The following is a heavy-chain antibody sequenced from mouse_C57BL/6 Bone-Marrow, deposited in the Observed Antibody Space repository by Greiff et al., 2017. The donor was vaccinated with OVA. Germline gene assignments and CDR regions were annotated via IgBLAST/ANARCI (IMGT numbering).Heavy chain of an antibody. CDR2: IDPENGDT. CDR1: GFTFTDYY. J-gene: IGHJ2*01. D-gene: IGHD1-1*01. V-gene: IGHV14-4*01. Sequence: VQLKESGAELVRPGASVKLSCTASGFTFTDYYMHWVKQRPEQGLEWIGWIDPENGDTEYASKFQGKATITADTSSNTAYLLHSSMTSEDTAVYYCTTTGLYDNWDRGNALTVTS. CDR3: TTTGLYDN.